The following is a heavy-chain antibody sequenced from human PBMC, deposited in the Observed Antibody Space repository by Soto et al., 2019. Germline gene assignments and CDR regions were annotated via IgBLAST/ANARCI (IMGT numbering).Heavy chain of an antibody. CDR3: ARLLMTTASNYYYGMDV. D-gene: IGHD4-4*01. CDR2: IYYSGST. CDR1: GGSISSSSYY. V-gene: IGHV4-39*01. Sequence: SETLSLTCTVSGGSISSSSYYWGWIRQPPGKGLERIGSIYYSGSTYYNPSLKSRVTISVDTSKNQFSLKLSSVTAADTAVYYCARLLMTTASNYYYGMDVWGQGTTVTSP. J-gene: IGHJ6*02.